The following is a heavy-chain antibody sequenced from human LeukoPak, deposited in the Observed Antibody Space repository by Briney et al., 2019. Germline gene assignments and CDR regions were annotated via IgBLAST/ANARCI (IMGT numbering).Heavy chain of an antibody. CDR3: ARDPRRYGSGSYYNWFDP. Sequence: SETLSLTXTVSGYSISSGYYWGWIRQPLGKGLEWIGSIYYSGSTNYNPSLKSRVTMSVDTSKNQFSLKLSSVTAADTAVYYCARDPRRYGSGSYYNWFDPWGQGTLVTVSS. J-gene: IGHJ5*02. CDR2: IYYSGST. V-gene: IGHV4-38-2*02. CDR1: GYSISSGYY. D-gene: IGHD3-10*01.